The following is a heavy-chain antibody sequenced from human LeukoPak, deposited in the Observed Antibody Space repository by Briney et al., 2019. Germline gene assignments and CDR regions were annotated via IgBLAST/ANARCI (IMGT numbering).Heavy chain of an antibody. CDR3: ARRKSAAPLTLGY. D-gene: IGHD4-23*01. V-gene: IGHV3-7*01. Sequence: PGGSLRLSCAASGFTFSSYWMIWVRQAPGKGLEWVANINQDGSEKYYVDSVKGRFTVSRDSAKSSLYLQMNSLRAEDTAVYYCARRKSAAPLTLGYWGQGTLVTVSS. J-gene: IGHJ4*02. CDR1: GFTFSSYW. CDR2: INQDGSEK.